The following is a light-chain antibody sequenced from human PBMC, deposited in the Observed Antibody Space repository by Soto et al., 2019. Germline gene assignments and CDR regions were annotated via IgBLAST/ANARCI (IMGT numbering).Light chain of an antibody. CDR3: QQYGSSPQT. CDR2: GAS. V-gene: IGKV3-20*01. Sequence: EIVLTQSPGTLSLSPGERATLSCRASQSVSSDSLAWYQQKPGQAPRLLIYGASSRATDIPDRFSGRGSGTDFTLTVSSLEPEDFAVYYCQQYGSSPQTFGQGTKVDIK. CDR1: QSVSSDS. J-gene: IGKJ1*01.